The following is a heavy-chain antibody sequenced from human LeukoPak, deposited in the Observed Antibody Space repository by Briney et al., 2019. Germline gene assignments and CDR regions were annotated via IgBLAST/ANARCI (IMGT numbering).Heavy chain of an antibody. CDR3: ARPQGYCSGGSCSDAFDI. V-gene: IGHV5-51*01. Sequence: GESLKISGKGSGYSFTSYWIGWVRQMPGKGLEWMGIIYPVDSDTRYSPSFQGQVTISADKSISTAYLQWSSLKASDTAMYYCARPQGYCSGGSCSDAFDIWGQGTMVTVSS. CDR2: IYPVDSDT. D-gene: IGHD2-15*01. CDR1: GYSFTSYW. J-gene: IGHJ3*02.